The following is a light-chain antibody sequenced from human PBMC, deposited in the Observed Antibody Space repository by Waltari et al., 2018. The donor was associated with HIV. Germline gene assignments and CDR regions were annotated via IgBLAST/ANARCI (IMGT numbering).Light chain of an antibody. J-gene: IGLJ3*02. CDR2: DVN. Sequence: QSALTQPASVSGSPGQSITIPCTGINTDVGGSMSVSWYQQQPYKAPRLNLFDVNNRTPAVSRRFSTARSGNPVSLTISERQAECEADYDRDSCTSSKSLWVVGGGTKVTVL. CDR1: NTDVGGSMS. CDR3: DSCTSSKSLWV. V-gene: IGLV2-14*03.